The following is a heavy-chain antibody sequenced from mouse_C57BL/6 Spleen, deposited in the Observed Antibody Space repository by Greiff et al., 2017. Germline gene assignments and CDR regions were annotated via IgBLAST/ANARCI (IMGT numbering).Heavy chain of an antibody. CDR1: GYTFTDYE. V-gene: IGHV1-15*01. CDR3: TTLGLDY. D-gene: IGHD4-1*01. Sequence: VQLQESGAELVRPGASVTLSCKASGYTFTDYEMHWVKQTSVHGLEWIGAIDPETGGTAYNQKFKGKAILTADKSSSTAYMELRSLTSEDSAVYYCTTLGLDYWGQGTTLTVSS. J-gene: IGHJ2*01. CDR2: IDPETGGT.